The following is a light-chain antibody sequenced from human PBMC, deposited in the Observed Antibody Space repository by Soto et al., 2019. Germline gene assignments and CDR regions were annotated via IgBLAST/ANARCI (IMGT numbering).Light chain of an antibody. CDR2: TAS. J-gene: IGKJ4*02. CDR3: QKYNSAPL. V-gene: IGKV1-27*01. Sequence: DIQMTQSPSSLSASVGDRVTINCRASQGISTYLAWYQQKPGKVPKLLIYTASTLQSGVPSRFSGRGSGTDFTLTISSLQAEDVATYFCQKYNSAPLFGGGTKVEIK. CDR1: QGISTY.